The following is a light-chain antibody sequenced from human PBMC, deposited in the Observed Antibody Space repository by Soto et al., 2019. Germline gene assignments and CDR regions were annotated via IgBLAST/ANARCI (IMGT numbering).Light chain of an antibody. V-gene: IGLV1-40*01. CDR3: QSYDSSLNRV. CDR2: GDN. CDR1: SSNIGARYD. Sequence: QSVLTQPPSVSGAPGQRITISCTGSSSNIGARYDVHWYRQLPGAAPKLLLYGDNNRPSGVPDRFSGSNSVASASLAITGLQADDEADYYCQSYDSSLNRVFGTGTKLTVL. J-gene: IGLJ1*01.